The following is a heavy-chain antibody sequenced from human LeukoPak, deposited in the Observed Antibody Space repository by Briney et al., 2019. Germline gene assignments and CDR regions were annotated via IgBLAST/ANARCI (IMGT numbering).Heavy chain of an antibody. CDR2: ISSSGTYV. V-gene: IGHV3-21*01. CDR1: GFTFSSYS. D-gene: IGHD1-26*01. CDR3: TTSESGSYC. J-gene: IGHJ4*02. Sequence: PGGSLRLSCAASGFTFSSYSMNWVRQAPGKGLEWVSSISSSGTYVYYADSVKGRFTISRDNAKNSLSLQMNSLRADDAAVYYCTTSESGSYCWGQGTLVTVSS.